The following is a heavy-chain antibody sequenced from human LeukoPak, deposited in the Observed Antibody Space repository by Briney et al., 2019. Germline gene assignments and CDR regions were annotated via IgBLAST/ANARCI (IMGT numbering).Heavy chain of an antibody. V-gene: IGHV4-39*07. D-gene: IGHD3-3*01. CDR3: ARGRVSNDFWSGYSHNRFDP. Sequence: SETLSLTCTLAGVSISRTTYYWAWIRQSPGRGLEWIGEIDPNGNTKYNPSLETRVTISLDTSKNQFSLRLSSVTAADTAVYYCARGRVSNDFWSGYSHNRFDPWGQGALVAVSS. CDR1: GVSISRTTYY. J-gene: IGHJ5*02. CDR2: IDPNGNT.